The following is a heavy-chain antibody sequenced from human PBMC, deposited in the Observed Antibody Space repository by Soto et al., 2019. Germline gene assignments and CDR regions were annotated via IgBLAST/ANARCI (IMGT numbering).Heavy chain of an antibody. V-gene: IGHV3-23*01. Sequence: RRLSCVASGFSISTHALTWVRQAPGKGLEWVSSFSGRSGDTYYAASVKGRFTISVDSSKNTVILQMNNLRADDTALYYCARDSSAWPNYFDSWGQGIQVTVSS. CDR3: ARDSSAWPNYFDS. CDR2: FSGRSGDT. J-gene: IGHJ4*02. D-gene: IGHD6-19*01. CDR1: GFSISTHA.